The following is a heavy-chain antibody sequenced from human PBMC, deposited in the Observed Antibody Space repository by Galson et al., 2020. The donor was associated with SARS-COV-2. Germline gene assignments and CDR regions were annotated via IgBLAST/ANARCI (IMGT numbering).Heavy chain of an antibody. CDR2: IRSKANNYET. D-gene: IGHD3-10*01. V-gene: IGHV3-73*01. CDR1: GFTFSDCP. Sequence: GESLKISCAASGFTFSDCPMHWVRQASGKGLEWVGRIRSKANNYETTYAASMKGRFTISRDDSKNTAYLQMNSLKTEDTAVYFCARINPSPDTYYDAFDIWGQGTMVSVSS. CDR3: ARINPSPDTYYDAFDI. J-gene: IGHJ3*02.